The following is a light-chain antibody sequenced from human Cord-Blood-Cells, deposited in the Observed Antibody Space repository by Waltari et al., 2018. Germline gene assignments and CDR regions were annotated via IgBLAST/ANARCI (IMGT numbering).Light chain of an antibody. Sequence: QSALTQPASVSGSPGQSITISCTGTSSDVGSYNLVSWYPQNPGKAPKFMIYEGSNRHSGVSNRFAGSNSRNTAPLTISGLQAEDEADYYCCSYAGSSTLVFGGGTKLTVL. J-gene: IGLJ3*02. CDR1: SSDVGSYNL. CDR2: EGS. V-gene: IGLV2-23*01. CDR3: CSYAGSSTLV.